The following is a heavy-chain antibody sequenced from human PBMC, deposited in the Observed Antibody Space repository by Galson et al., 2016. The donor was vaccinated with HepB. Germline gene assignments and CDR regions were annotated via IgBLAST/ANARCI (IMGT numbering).Heavy chain of an antibody. CDR1: GLTFSNFW. V-gene: IGHV3-7*02. J-gene: IGHJ4*02. D-gene: IGHD2/OR15-2a*01. CDR3: AKRHEYCPPVGCSVDY. CDR2: VNQDGTEK. Sequence: SLRLSCAASGLTFSNFWMTWVRQAPGKGLEWVANVNQDGTEKHYVDSVKGRFTISRDNAKNSLFLQMNSLRAEDTAVYFCAKRHEYCPPVGCSVDYWGQGTLVSVSS.